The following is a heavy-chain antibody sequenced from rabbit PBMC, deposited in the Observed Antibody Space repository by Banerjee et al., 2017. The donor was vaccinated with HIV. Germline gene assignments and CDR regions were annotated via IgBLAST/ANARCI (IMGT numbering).Heavy chain of an antibody. J-gene: IGHJ4*01. V-gene: IGHV1S43*01. CDR2: IITNSGST. D-gene: IGHD4-2*01. CDR3: ARDLYAGDGDDDYGIFKL. Sequence: QQQLEESGGGLVKPGGTLTLTCKASGIDFSNYYYMCWVRQAPGKGLELIACIITNSGSTWYASWAKGRFTISKTSSTSVTLQMTSLTAADTATYFCARDLYAGDGDDDYGIFKLWGPGTLVTVS. CDR1: GIDFSNYYY.